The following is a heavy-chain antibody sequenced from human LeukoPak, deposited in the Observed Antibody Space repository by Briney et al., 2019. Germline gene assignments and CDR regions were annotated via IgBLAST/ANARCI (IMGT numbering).Heavy chain of an antibody. CDR1: GFTFSDYY. D-gene: IGHD6-13*01. Sequence: GGSLRLSCAASGFTFSDYYMSWIRQAPGKGLEWVSYISSSGSTIYYADSVKGRFTISRDNAKNSLYLQMNSLRAEDTAVYYCAKDSSSWYYFDYWGQGTLVTVSS. CDR2: ISSSGSTI. V-gene: IGHV3-11*04. CDR3: AKDSSSWYYFDY. J-gene: IGHJ4*02.